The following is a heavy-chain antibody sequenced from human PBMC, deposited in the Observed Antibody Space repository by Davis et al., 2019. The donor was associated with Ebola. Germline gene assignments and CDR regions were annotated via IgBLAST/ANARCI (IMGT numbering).Heavy chain of an antibody. V-gene: IGHV3-11*01. CDR2: ISSSGSTI. Sequence: GESLKISCAASGFTFSDYYMSWIRQAPGKGLEWVSYISSSGSTIYSADSVKGRFTISRDNAKNSLYLQMNSLRAEDTAVYYCARDIYSSGWYDYWGQGTLVTVSS. J-gene: IGHJ4*02. CDR3: ARDIYSSGWYDY. CDR1: GFTFSDYY. D-gene: IGHD6-19*01.